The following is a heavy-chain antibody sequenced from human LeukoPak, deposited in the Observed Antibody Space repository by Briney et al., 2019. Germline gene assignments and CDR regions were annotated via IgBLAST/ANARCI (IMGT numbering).Heavy chain of an antibody. D-gene: IGHD1-26*01. CDR1: GFTFDDYG. Sequence: PGGSLRLSCAASGFTFDDYGMSWVRQRPGKGLEWVSAINWDGDTTRYTDSVRGRFTISRDNAKNSLYLQMNSLRDEDTALYYCAKRVVGVTNYYYMDVWAKGTTVTVSS. V-gene: IGHV3-20*04. CDR3: AKRVVGVTNYYYMDV. J-gene: IGHJ6*03. CDR2: INWDGDTT.